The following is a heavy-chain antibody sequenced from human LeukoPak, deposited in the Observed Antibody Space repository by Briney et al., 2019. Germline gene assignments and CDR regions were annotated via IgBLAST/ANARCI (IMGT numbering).Heavy chain of an antibody. CDR3: ATVNPPLDY. CDR2: IYHSGST. Sequence: SQTLSLTCAVSGVSLSSNGYSWGWIRQPPGTGLEWIGYIYHSGSTYYNPSLRSRVTISIDRSKNQFSLKLNSVTAADTAVYYCATVNPPLDYWGQGTLVTVSS. J-gene: IGHJ4*02. V-gene: IGHV4-30-2*01. CDR1: GVSLSSNGYS.